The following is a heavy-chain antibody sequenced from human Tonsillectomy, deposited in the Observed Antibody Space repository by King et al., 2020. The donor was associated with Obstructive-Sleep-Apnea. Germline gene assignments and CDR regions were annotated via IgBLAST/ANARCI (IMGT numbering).Heavy chain of an antibody. Sequence: VQLVESGAELKKPGASVKVSCKASGYTFISYGISWVRQAPGQGLEWMGWISPYNGNTNYAQKLQGRVTMTTDTSTSTAYMELRSLRSDDTAVYYCARDRDSSGYYFGEINWFDPWGQGTLVTVSS. CDR2: ISPYNGNT. CDR1: GYTFISYG. V-gene: IGHV1-18*04. J-gene: IGHJ5*02. D-gene: IGHD3-22*01. CDR3: ARDRDSSGYYFGEINWFDP.